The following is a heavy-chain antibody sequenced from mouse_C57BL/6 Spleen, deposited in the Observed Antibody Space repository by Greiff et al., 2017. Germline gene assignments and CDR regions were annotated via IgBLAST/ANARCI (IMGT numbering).Heavy chain of an antibody. Sequence: VQLQQSGPELVKPGASVKTSCKASGYSFTGYYMNWVKQSPEKSLEWIGEINPSTGGTTYNQKFKAKATLTVDKSSSTAYMQLKSLTSEDSAVYYCARRGYGRAMDYWGQGTSVTVSS. J-gene: IGHJ4*01. CDR2: INPSTGGT. V-gene: IGHV1-42*01. D-gene: IGHD3-1*01. CDR3: ARRGYGRAMDY. CDR1: GYSFTGYY.